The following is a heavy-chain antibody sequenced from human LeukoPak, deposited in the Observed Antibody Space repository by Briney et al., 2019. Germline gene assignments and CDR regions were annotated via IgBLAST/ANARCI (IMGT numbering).Heavy chain of an antibody. CDR3: ARGRLFAVTTGIDY. J-gene: IGHJ4*02. V-gene: IGHV5-51*01. Sequence: GESLKISCTGSGYSFTNYWIGWVRQMPGKGLEWMGIIYPGDSDTRYSPPFQGHVTISADKSITTAYLQWNSLKASDTAIYYCARGRLFAVTTGIDYWGQGTLVTVSS. CDR2: IYPGDSDT. D-gene: IGHD4-17*01. CDR1: GYSFTNYW.